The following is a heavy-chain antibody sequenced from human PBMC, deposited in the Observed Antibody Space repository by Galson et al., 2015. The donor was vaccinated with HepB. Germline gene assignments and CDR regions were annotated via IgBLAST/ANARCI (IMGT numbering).Heavy chain of an antibody. D-gene: IGHD2-2*01. V-gene: IGHV1-3*01. CDR2: INAGNGNT. J-gene: IGHJ6*02. CDR3: ARDAIDYYYYYGMDV. CDR1: GYTFTSYA. Sequence: SVKVSCKASGYTFTSYAMHWVRQAPGQRLEWMGWINAGNGNTKYSQKFQGRVTITRDTSASTAYMELSSLRSEDTAVYYCARDAIDYYYYYGMDVWGQGTTVTVSS.